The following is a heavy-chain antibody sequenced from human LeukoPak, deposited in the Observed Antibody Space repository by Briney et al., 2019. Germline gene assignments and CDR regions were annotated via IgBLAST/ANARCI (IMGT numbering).Heavy chain of an antibody. CDR3: ARLPPSYTIFGVVSDY. CDR2: IIPIFGTA. V-gene: IGHV1-69*13. D-gene: IGHD3-3*01. Sequence: SVKVSCKASGYTFTSYGISWVRQAPGQGLEWMGGIIPIFGTANYAQKFQGRVTITADESTSTAYMELSSLRSEDTAVYYCARLPPSYTIFGVVSDYWGQGTLVTVS. J-gene: IGHJ4*02. CDR1: GYTFTSYG.